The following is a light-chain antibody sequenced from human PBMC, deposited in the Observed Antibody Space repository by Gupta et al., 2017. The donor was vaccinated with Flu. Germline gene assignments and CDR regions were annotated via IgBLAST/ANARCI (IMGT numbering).Light chain of an antibody. V-gene: IGKV3-15*01. CDR3: QQYNNWPPFT. CDR1: QSVSSN. Sequence: ERATLSCRASQSVSSNLAWYQHKPGQAPRLLIYGASTRATGIPARFSGSGSGTEFTLTISSLQSEDFAVYYCQQYNNWPPFTFGPGAKVDFK. CDR2: GAS. J-gene: IGKJ3*01.